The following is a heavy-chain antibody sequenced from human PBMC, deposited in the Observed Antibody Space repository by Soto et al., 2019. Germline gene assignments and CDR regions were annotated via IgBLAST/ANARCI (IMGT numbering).Heavy chain of an antibody. CDR1: GLTFSNYW. CDR2: INQDGTLK. CDR3: AGWQSSGWYLDI. V-gene: IGHV3-7*01. Sequence: EVQLVESGGGLVQPGGSLRLSCAASGLTFSNYWMSWVRQAPGKGLEWVASINQDGTLKYYVDSVKGRFTISRDNAQNSFFQQMISLRDEDTAVYYCAGWQSSGWYLDIWGQGTLLTVSS. J-gene: IGHJ4*02. D-gene: IGHD6-19*01.